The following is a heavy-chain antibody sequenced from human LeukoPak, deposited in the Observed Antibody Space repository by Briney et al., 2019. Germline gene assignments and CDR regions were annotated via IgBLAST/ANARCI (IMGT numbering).Heavy chain of an antibody. V-gene: IGHV1-18*04. D-gene: IGHD6-19*01. CDR1: GYTFITND. Sequence: SVNVSCKASGYTFITNDISWVRQAPGQGLEWMGWVSAYNGNTNYAQKLQGRVTMTADTSTNTAYMELKSLRSDDTAVYYCARSAVADTLSAYYFEYWGQGTLVTVSS. CDR3: ARSAVADTLSAYYFEY. J-gene: IGHJ4*02. CDR2: VSAYNGNT.